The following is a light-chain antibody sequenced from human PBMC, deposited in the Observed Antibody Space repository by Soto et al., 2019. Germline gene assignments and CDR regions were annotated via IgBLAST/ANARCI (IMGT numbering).Light chain of an antibody. CDR1: ISDVGGYNY. Sequence: QSAVTQPGSVSGSPGQSITIFCTGAISDVGGYNYVSWYQHHPGKSPQLMIYDVSNRPSGVSNRFSGSKSGNTASLTISGLQAEDEADYYCSSYSTTSTLVFGTGTKVTVL. V-gene: IGLV2-14*03. CDR3: SSYSTTSTLV. CDR2: DVS. J-gene: IGLJ1*01.